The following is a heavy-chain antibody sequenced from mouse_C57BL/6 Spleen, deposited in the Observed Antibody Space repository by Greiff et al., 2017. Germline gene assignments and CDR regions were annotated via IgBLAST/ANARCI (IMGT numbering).Heavy chain of an antibody. CDR1: GYAFSRSW. V-gene: IGHV1-82*01. CDR3: ARANAWYFDV. CDR2: IYPGGGDT. Sequence: VQVVESGPELVKPGASVKISCKASGYAFSRSWMNWVKQRPGKGLEWIGRIYPGGGDTNYNGKFKGKATLTADKSSSTAYMQLSSLTSEDSAVYVCARANAWYFDVWGTGTTVTVSS. J-gene: IGHJ1*03.